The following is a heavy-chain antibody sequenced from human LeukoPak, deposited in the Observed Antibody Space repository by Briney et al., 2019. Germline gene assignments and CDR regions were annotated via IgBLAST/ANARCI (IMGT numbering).Heavy chain of an antibody. D-gene: IGHD3-3*01. CDR1: GGSISSYY. CDR3: ARGRSDFWSGYSFLFDY. Sequence: PSETLSLTCTVSGGSISSYYWSWIRQPPGKGLEWIGEINHSGSTNYNPSLKSRVTISVDTSKNQFSLKLSSVTAADTAVYYCARGRSDFWSGYSFLFDYWGQGTLVTVSS. CDR2: INHSGST. V-gene: IGHV4-34*01. J-gene: IGHJ4*02.